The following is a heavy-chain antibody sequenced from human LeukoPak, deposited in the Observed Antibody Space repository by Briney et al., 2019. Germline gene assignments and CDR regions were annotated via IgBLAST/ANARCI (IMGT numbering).Heavy chain of an antibody. CDR3: ARDSSGSWYGDGTNNWFDP. V-gene: IGHV4-39*07. CDR2: ISYTGNT. Sequence: PSETLSLTCTVSGVSINSNTYSWGWIRQPPGEGLEWIGTISYTGNTYYNSSLKSRLTISVDTSKNQFSLKLSSVTAADTAVYYCARDSSGSWYGDGTNNWFDPWGQGTLVTVSS. D-gene: IGHD6-13*01. CDR1: GVSINSNTYS. J-gene: IGHJ5*02.